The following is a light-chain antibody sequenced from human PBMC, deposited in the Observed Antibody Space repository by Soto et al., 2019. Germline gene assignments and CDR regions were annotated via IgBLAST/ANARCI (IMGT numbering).Light chain of an antibody. CDR2: QTS. V-gene: IGKV3-11*01. J-gene: IGKJ1*01. CDR3: HQRQSWPRT. Sequence: EIVFTQSPATLSSFPGDIVTLSCRASQYINTRLAWYQHRPGQAPRLLIYQTSIRAAGIPARFSASGSGTDFTLTISDVQPEDFALYYCHQRQSWPRTFGQGTKVDIK. CDR1: QYINTR.